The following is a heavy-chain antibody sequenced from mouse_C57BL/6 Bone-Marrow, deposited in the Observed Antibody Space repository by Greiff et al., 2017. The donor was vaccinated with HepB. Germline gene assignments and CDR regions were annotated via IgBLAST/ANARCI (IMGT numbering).Heavy chain of an antibody. CDR2: INPSSGYT. Sequence: VKLQQSGAELARPGASVKMSCKASGYTFTSYTMHWVKQRPGQGLEWIGYINPSSGYTKYNQKFKDKATFTADKSSSTAYMQLSSLTSEDSAVYYCARDDYWYFDVWGTGTTVTVSS. J-gene: IGHJ1*03. CDR3: ARDDYWYFDV. CDR1: GYTFTSYT. V-gene: IGHV1-4*01.